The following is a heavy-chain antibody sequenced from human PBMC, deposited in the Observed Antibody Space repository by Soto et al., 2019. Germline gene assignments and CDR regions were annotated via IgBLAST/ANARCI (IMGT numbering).Heavy chain of an antibody. J-gene: IGHJ5*02. D-gene: IGHD3-16*02. V-gene: IGHV4-31*03. CDR1: GGSISSGGYY. CDR3: ARSEAMYVWGSYRPNWFDP. Sequence: SETLSLTCTVSGGSISSGGYYWSWIRQHPGKGLEWIGYIYYSGSTYYNPSLKSRVTISVDTSKNQFSLKLSSVTAADTAVYYCARSEAMYVWGSYRPNWFDPWGQGTLVTVSS. CDR2: IYYSGST.